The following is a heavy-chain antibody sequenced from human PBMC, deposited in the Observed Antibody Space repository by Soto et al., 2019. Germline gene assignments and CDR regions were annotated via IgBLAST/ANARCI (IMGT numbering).Heavy chain of an antibody. D-gene: IGHD2-2*01. CDR1: GGSISSYY. CDR3: ARGLYCSSTSCYEGTSYYYYYMDV. J-gene: IGHJ6*03. V-gene: IGHV4-59*08. CDR2: IYYSGST. Sequence: SETLSLTCTVSGGSISSYYWSWIRQPPGKGLEWIGYIYYSGSTNYNPSLKSRVTISVDTSKNQFSLKLSSVTAADTAVYYCARGLYCSSTSCYEGTSYYYYYMDVWGKGTTVTVSS.